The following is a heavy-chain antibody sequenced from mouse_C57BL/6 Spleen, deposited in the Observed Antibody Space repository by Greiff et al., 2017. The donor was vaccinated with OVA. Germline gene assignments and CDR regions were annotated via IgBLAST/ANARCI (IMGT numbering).Heavy chain of an antibody. CDR1: GFTFSSYA. D-gene: IGHD1-1*01. CDR3: ARDGYYGSRGGFAY. V-gene: IGHV5-4*01. CDR2: ISDGGSYT. J-gene: IGHJ3*01. Sequence: EVQGVDSGGGLVKPGGSLKLSCAASGFTFSSYAMSWVRQTPEKRLEWVATISDGGSYTYYPDNVKGRFTISRDNAKNNLYLQMSHLKSEDTAMYYCARDGYYGSRGGFAYWGQGTLVTVSA.